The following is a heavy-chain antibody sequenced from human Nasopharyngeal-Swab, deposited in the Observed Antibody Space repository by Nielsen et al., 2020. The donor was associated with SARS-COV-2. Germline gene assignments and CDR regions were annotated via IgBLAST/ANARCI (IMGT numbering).Heavy chain of an antibody. J-gene: IGHJ6*02. CDR1: AGTFSSYA. Sequence: SVKVSCKASAGTFSSYAISWVRQAPGQGLEWMGGIIPIFGTANYAQKFQGRVTITADESTSTAHMELSSLRSEDTAVYYCARKRRGYYYYGMDVWGQGTTVTVSS. D-gene: IGHD3-10*01. V-gene: IGHV1-69*13. CDR3: ARKRRGYYYYGMDV. CDR2: IIPIFGTA.